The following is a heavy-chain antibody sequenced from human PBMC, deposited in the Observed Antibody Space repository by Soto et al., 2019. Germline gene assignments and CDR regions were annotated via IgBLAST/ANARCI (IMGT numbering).Heavy chain of an antibody. CDR2: INHSGST. J-gene: IGHJ6*02. CDR1: GGSFSGYC. CDR3: ARGPRIAAAGAYYYYGMDV. Sequence: SETLSLTCAVYGGSFSGYCWSWIRQPPGKGLEWIGEINHSGSTNYNPSLKSRVTISVDTSKNQFSLKLSSVTAADTAVYYCARGPRIAAAGAYYYYGMDVWGQGTTVTVSS. D-gene: IGHD6-13*01. V-gene: IGHV4-34*01.